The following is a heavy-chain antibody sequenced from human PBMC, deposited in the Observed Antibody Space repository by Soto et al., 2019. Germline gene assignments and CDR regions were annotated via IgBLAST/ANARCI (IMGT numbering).Heavy chain of an antibody. J-gene: IGHJ2*01. V-gene: IGHV1-69*05. D-gene: IGHD5-12*01. CDR2: IIRIFGTV. CDR1: GGTFSNYP. CDR3: ERGNHRWLQLWYFDL. Sequence: QVQLVQSGAEVKKPGSSVKVSCKASGGTFSNYPISWVRQAPGQVLEWMGGIIRIFGTVIYAQKFRGRVTITSDESTSTAYMELSSLRSEDTAVYYCERGNHRWLQLWYFDLWGRGTLVTVSS.